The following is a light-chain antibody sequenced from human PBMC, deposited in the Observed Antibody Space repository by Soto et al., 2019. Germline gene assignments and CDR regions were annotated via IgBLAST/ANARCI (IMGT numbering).Light chain of an antibody. V-gene: IGLV1-44*01. J-gene: IGLJ2*01. CDR2: SND. CDR3: ATWDDSLNVV. Sequence: QSVLTQPPSASGTPGQRVTISCSGSSSNIGGNTVTWYHHLPGTAPKVLIYSNDQRPSAVPGRFSGSKSGTSASLAISGLLSEDEADYYCATWDDSLNVVFGGGTKLTVL. CDR1: SSNIGGNT.